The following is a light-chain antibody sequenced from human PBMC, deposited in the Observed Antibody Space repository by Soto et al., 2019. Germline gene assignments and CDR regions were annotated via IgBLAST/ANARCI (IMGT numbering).Light chain of an antibody. CDR3: QQYNSYSWT. CDR1: QSISSW. J-gene: IGKJ1*01. CDR2: KAS. Sequence: DIQMSESPSILSASVGDRVTITCRASQSISSWLAWYQQKPGKAPNLLIYKASHLENGVPSRFSGSGSGTEFTLTISSLQPDDFATYYCQQYNSYSWTFGQRTKADI. V-gene: IGKV1-5*03.